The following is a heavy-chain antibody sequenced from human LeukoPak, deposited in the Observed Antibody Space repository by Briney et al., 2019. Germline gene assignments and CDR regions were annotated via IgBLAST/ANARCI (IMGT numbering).Heavy chain of an antibody. CDR1: GFTFRDYA. CDR3: TRDPYYFDSSGYYHHAFDI. J-gene: IGHJ3*02. D-gene: IGHD3-22*01. V-gene: IGHV3-49*04. Sequence: GGSLRLSCTGFGFTFRDYAVSWVRQAPGKGLECIGFIRSKVYGGTTEYAASVKGRFTISRDDSKSIAYLQMNSLKTEDTAMYYCTRDPYYFDSSGYYHHAFDIWGQGTMVAVSS. CDR2: IRSKVYGGTT.